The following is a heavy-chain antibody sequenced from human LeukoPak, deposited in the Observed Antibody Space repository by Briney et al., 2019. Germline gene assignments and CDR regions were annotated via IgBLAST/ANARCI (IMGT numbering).Heavy chain of an antibody. CDR2: ISSSSSTI. D-gene: IGHD2-2*01. V-gene: IGHV3-48*01. Sequence: GGSLRLSCAASGFTFSSYSMNWVRQAPGKGLEWVSYISSSSSTIYYADSVKGRFTISRDNAKNSLYLQMNSLRAEDTAVYYCARDLQPHYYYMDVWGKGTTVTVSS. J-gene: IGHJ6*03. CDR1: GFTFSSYS. CDR3: ARDLQPHYYYMDV.